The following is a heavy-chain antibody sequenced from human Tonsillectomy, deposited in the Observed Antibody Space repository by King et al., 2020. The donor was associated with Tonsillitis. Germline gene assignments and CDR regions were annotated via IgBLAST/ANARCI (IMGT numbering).Heavy chain of an antibody. Sequence: VQLVESGGGLVQPGRSLRLSCTASGFTFGDYAMNWFRQAPGKGLEWVGFIRSKAAGGTTEFAASLRGRFSISRDGSKSIVYLQMNSLKSEDTAVYYCTAYDFWSGYYRGGYWGQGTLVTVSS. J-gene: IGHJ4*02. D-gene: IGHD3-3*01. CDR3: TAYDFWSGYYRGGY. V-gene: IGHV3-49*01. CDR2: IRSKAAGGTT. CDR1: GFTFGDYA.